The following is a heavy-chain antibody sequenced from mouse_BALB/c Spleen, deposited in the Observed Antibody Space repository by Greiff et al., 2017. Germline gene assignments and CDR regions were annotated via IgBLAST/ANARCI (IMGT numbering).Heavy chain of an antibody. CDR3: ARGDWYFDV. V-gene: IGHV3-2*02. Sequence: EVKLQDSGPGLVKPSQSLSLTCTVTGYSITSDYAWNWIRQFPGNKLEWMGYISYSGSTSYNPSLKSRISITRDTSKNQFFLQLNSVTTEDTATYYCARGDWYFDVWGAGTTVTVSS. CDR1: GYSITSDYA. J-gene: IGHJ1*01. CDR2: ISYSGST.